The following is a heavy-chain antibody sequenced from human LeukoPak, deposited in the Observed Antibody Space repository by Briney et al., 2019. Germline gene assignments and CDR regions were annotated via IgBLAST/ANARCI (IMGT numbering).Heavy chain of an antibody. CDR1: GFTFSSYG. CDR2: ISYDGSNK. D-gene: IGHD3-9*01. Sequence: GGSLRLSCAASGFTFSSYGMHWVRQAPGKGLEWVAVISYDGSNKYYADSVKGRFTISRDNSKNMLYLQMNSLRAEDTAVYYCAKTGGYFDWLSLDYWGQGTLVTVSS. J-gene: IGHJ4*02. CDR3: AKTGGYFDWLSLDY. V-gene: IGHV3-30*18.